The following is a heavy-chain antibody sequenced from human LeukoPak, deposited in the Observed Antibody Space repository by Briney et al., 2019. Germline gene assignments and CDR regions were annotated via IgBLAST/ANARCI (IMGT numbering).Heavy chain of an antibody. J-gene: IGHJ4*02. CDR2: IHNDVITT. Sequence: GESLRLSCAASGFTFRNYGMHWVRQAPGKGLVWVSRIHNDVITTTYADSVRGRFTISRDNVKSTLYLQMNSLRAEDTAVYYCAREYWGSSFDYWGQGILVSVSS. V-gene: IGHV3-74*01. CDR1: GFTFRNYG. CDR3: AREYWGSSFDY. D-gene: IGHD2-15*01.